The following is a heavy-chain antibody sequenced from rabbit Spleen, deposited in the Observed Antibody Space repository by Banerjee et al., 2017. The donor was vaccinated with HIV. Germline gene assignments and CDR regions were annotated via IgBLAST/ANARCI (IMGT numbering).Heavy chain of an antibody. V-gene: IGHV1S45*01. Sequence: QEQLVESGGGLVQPEGSLTLTCTASGFDFSGNVYMCWVRQAPGKGLEWVACIWPAGGYSYYASWAEGRFTISRTSSTTVTLQMTSLTAADTATYFCARDPDVSNSDHHFNLWGPGTLVTVS. J-gene: IGHJ4*01. CDR2: IWPAGGYS. CDR3: ARDPDVSNSDHHFNL. D-gene: IGHD1-1*01. CDR1: GFDFSGNVY.